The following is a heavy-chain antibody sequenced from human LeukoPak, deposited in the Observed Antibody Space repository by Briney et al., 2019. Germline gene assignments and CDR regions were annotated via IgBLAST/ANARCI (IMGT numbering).Heavy chain of an antibody. D-gene: IGHD2-15*01. CDR2: MNPNSGNT. J-gene: IGHJ4*02. CDR1: GHTFTSYD. Sequence: ASVKVSCKASGHTFTSYDINWVRQATGQGLEWMGWMNPNSGNTGYAHKFQGRVTMTRNTSISTAYMQLSSLRSEDTAVYYCARGRRCSGGSCYGIDYWGQGTLVTVSS. CDR3: ARGRRCSGGSCYGIDY. V-gene: IGHV1-8*01.